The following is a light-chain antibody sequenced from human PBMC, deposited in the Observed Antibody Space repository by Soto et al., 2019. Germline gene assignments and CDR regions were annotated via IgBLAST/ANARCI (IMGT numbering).Light chain of an antibody. J-gene: IGLJ2*01. CDR2: DVS. V-gene: IGLV2-14*01. CDR3: SPYTSSGTVV. CDR1: SSDVGGYNY. Sequence: QSALTQPASVSGSPGQSITISCTGTSSDVGGYNYVSWYQQHPGKAPKLMIYDVSNRPSGVSNRFSGSKSGNTASLTISWLQDEYEAYDYTSPYTSSGTVVLGGGTKHTV.